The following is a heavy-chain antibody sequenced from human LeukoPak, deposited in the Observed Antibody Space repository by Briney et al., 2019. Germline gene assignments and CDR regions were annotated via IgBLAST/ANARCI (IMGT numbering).Heavy chain of an antibody. CDR1: GFTFSSYW. CDR3: ARAEDPLFDY. V-gene: IGHV3-74*01. J-gene: IGHJ4*02. CDR2: ISSDGSST. Sequence: PGGSLRLSCAASGFTFSSYWMHWVRQAPGKGLVWVSRISSDGSSTTYADSVKGRFTISRDNAKYTLYLQMSSLRAEDTAVYYCARAEDPLFDYWGQGTLVTVSS.